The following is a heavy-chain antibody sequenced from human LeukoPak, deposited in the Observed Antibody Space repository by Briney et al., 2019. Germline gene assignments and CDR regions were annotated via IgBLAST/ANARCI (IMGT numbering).Heavy chain of an antibody. CDR3: TRHVLSGSYYENY. D-gene: IGHD1-26*01. CDR2: IRSKANSYAT. Sequence: QPGGSLRLSCAASGFTFSGSAMHWVRQASGKGLEWVGRIRSKANSYATAYAASVKGRFTISRDDSKNTAYLQMNSLKTEDTAVYYCTRHVLSGSYYENYWGQGTLVTVSS. CDR1: GFTFSGSA. J-gene: IGHJ4*02. V-gene: IGHV3-73*01.